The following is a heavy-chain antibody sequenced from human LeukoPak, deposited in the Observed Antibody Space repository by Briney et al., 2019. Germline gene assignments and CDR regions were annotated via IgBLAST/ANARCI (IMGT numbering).Heavy chain of an antibody. V-gene: IGHV3-23*01. Sequence: GGSLRLSCAASGFTFSSYAMSWIRQAPGKGLEWVSAISGSGGSTYYADSVKGRFTISRDNSKNTLYLQMNSLKTEDTAVYYCTTLGGIVAQRFDIWGQGTIVTVSS. CDR2: ISGSGGST. CDR1: GFTFSSYA. D-gene: IGHD3-22*01. J-gene: IGHJ3*02. CDR3: TTLGGIVAQRFDI.